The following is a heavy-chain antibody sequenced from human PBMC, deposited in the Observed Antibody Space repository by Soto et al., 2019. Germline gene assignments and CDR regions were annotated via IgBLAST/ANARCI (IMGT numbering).Heavy chain of an antibody. D-gene: IGHD6-19*01. J-gene: IGHJ5*02. Sequence: SETLSLTCTVSGGSISSSSYYWGWIRQPPGKGLEWIGSIYYSGSTYYNPSLKSRVTISVDTSKNQFSLKLSSVTAADTAVYYCARHPTLLGYSSCWSIGNWFDPWGQGTLVTVSS. CDR1: GGSISSSSYY. V-gene: IGHV4-39*01. CDR3: ARHPTLLGYSSCWSIGNWFDP. CDR2: IYYSGST.